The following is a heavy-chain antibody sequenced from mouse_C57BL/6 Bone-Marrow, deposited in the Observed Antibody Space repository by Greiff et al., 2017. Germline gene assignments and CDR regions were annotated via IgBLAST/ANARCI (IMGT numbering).Heavy chain of an antibody. CDR1: GYAFSSSW. D-gene: IGHD1-1*01. CDR3: AREEVYYGSSSWFAY. J-gene: IGHJ3*01. V-gene: IGHV1-82*01. CDR2: IYPGDGET. Sequence: QVQLQQSGPELVKPGASVKISCKASGYAFSSSWMNWVKQRPGKGLEWIGRIYPGDGETNYNGKFKGKATLTADKSSSTAYMQLSSLTSEDSAVYFCAREEVYYGSSSWFAYWGQGTLVTVSA.